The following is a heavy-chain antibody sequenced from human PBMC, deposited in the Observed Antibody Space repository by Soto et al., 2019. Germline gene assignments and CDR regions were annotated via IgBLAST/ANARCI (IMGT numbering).Heavy chain of an antibody. CDR2: ISYDGSNK. CDR1: GFTFSSYG. Sequence: QVQLVESGGGVVQPGRSLRLSCAASGFTFSSYGMHWVRQAPGKGLEWVAVISYDGSNKYYADSVKGRFTISRDNSKNTLYLQMNSLRAEDTAVYYCAKEWEYQLLRYYFDYWGQGTLVTVSS. V-gene: IGHV3-30*18. CDR3: AKEWEYQLLRYYFDY. D-gene: IGHD2-2*01. J-gene: IGHJ4*02.